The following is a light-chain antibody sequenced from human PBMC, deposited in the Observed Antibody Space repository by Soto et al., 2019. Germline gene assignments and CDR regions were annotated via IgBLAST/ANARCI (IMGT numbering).Light chain of an antibody. Sequence: SALTHPPSASGVPGQAVTISCTETSSDVGGYNYVSWYQQHPGKAPKFMIYDVSNRPSGVSTRFSGSKSGNTASLTIPGLQAEDEADYYCNSYTTSNTRQIVFGTGTKVTVL. CDR2: DVS. CDR1: SSDVGGYNY. J-gene: IGLJ1*01. CDR3: NSYTTSNTRQIV. V-gene: IGLV2-14*01.